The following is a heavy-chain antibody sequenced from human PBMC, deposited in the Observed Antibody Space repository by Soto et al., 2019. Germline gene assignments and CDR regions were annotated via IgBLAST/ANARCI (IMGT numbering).Heavy chain of an antibody. Sequence: EVQLVESGGGLVQPGGSLRLSCAASGFIFSDHYMDWVRQAPGKGLEWVGRTRNKANRYTTEYAASVKGRFTISRDGSESSLCLQMDSLTTEDTGVYYCTWSSGSYRYFDLWGRGTLVTVSS. J-gene: IGHJ2*01. D-gene: IGHD1-26*01. CDR2: TRNKANRYTT. CDR3: TWSSGSYRYFDL. V-gene: IGHV3-72*01. CDR1: GFIFSDHY.